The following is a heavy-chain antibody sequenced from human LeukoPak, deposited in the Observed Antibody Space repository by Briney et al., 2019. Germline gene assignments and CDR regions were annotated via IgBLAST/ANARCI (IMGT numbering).Heavy chain of an antibody. Sequence: GESLKISCKGSGYSFTRYWIGWVRQMPGKGLEWMGIIYPADSDIRYSPSFRGQVTISADKSNSTAYLQWSSLKASDTAMYYCARQSGDYSYYYYMDVWGKGTTVTISS. J-gene: IGHJ6*03. D-gene: IGHD2-21*02. CDR2: IYPADSDI. CDR3: ARQSGDYSYYYYMDV. V-gene: IGHV5-51*01. CDR1: GYSFTRYW.